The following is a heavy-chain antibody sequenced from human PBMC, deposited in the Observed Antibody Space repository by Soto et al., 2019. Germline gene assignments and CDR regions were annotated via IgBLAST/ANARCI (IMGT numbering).Heavy chain of an antibody. D-gene: IGHD2-21*01. Sequence: LRLSCATSGFPFNDYYMTWIRQAPGKGLEWLSHISPKSTFRNYADSVKGRFTISRDNTESSLFLQMNSLGVDDTAVYSCVRGGGGGLFEHWGQGVLVTVSS. CDR3: VRGGGGGLFEH. V-gene: IGHV3-11*06. CDR1: GFPFNDYY. J-gene: IGHJ4*02. CDR2: ISPKSTFR.